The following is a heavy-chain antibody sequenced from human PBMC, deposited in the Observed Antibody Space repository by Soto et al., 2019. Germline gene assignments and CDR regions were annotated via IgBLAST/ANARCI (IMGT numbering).Heavy chain of an antibody. CDR2: IWNDGSNS. CDR1: GFTFNNYG. D-gene: IGHD6-13*01. Sequence: VQLVESGGGVVQPGRSLRLSCAASGFTFNNYGMHWVRQAPGKGLERLAVIWNDGSNSSYANSVKGRFTISRDNSKNTLYLQMSSLRAEDTAVYYCARRQIPPPTRGAANARGGMDVWGQGTTVTVSS. J-gene: IGHJ6*02. CDR3: ARRQIPPPTRGAANARGGMDV. V-gene: IGHV3-33*01.